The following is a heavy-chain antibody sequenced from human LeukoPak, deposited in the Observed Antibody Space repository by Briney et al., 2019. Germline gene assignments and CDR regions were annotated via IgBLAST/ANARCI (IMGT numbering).Heavy chain of an antibody. CDR3: ARDQPDGAAGMDY. CDR1: GGSISSYY. J-gene: IGHJ4*02. V-gene: IGHV4-59*01. D-gene: IGHD6-13*01. Sequence: SETLSLTCTVSGGSISSYYWSWIRQPPGKGLEWIWYIYYSGSTNYNPSLKSRVTISVDTSKNQFSLKLSSVTAADTAVYYCARDQPDGAAGMDYWGQGTLVTVSS. CDR2: IYYSGST.